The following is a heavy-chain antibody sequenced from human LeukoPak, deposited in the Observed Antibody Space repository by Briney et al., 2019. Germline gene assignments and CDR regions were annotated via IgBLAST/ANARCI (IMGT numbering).Heavy chain of an antibody. CDR1: GGSISSYY. CDR2: IYYSGST. V-gene: IGHV4-59*05. D-gene: IGHD3-16*01. J-gene: IGHJ4*02. CDR3: ARTGGAPWGGYFDY. Sequence: SETLSLTCTVSGGSISSYYWSWIRQPPGKGLEWIGSIYYSGSTYYNPSLKSRVTISVDTSKNQFSLKLSSVTAADTAVYYCARTGGAPWGGYFDYWGRGTLVTVSS.